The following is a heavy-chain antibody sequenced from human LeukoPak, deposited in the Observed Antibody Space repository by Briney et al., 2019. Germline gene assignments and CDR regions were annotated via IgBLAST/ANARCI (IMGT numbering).Heavy chain of an antibody. CDR1: GGSISTYY. CDR3: AGSSDIVVVPAAFDY. J-gene: IGHJ4*02. V-gene: IGHV4-59*01. CDR2: IYYSGST. Sequence: SETLSLTCTLSGGSISTYYWSWVRQPPGKGLQWIGYIYYSGSTNYNPSLKSRVTISVDTSKNQFSLKLSSVTAADTAVYYCAGSSDIVVVPAAFDYWGQGTLVTVSS. D-gene: IGHD2-2*01.